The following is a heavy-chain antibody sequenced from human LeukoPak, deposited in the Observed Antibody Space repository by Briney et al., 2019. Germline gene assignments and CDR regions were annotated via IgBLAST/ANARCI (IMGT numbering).Heavy chain of an antibody. D-gene: IGHD1-20*01. V-gene: IGHV3-21*01. Sequence: GGSLRLSCAASGFTFSSYNMQWVRQPPGKGLEWVSCIHSSTIYKYFADSLKGRLIISRDNTKNSLYLQMNGLRAEDTAVYYCARAANNSDAFDVWGQGTMVTVSS. J-gene: IGHJ3*01. CDR1: GFTFSSYN. CDR2: IHSSTIYK. CDR3: ARAANNSDAFDV.